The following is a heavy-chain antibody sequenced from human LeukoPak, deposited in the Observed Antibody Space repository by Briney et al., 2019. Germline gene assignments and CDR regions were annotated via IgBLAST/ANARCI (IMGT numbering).Heavy chain of an antibody. D-gene: IGHD6-13*01. Sequence: PEGSLRLFCAASGFTFSSYRMIWLRQAPGKGLEWVSSISSSSRYIYYADSVKGLFTISRDYAKNSLYVKMHTVRAEDTAVYYCARGNAAAAGIEDYWGQGTLVTVSS. CDR1: GFTFSSYR. V-gene: IGHV3-21*01. J-gene: IGHJ4*02. CDR3: ARGNAAAAGIEDY. CDR2: ISSSSRYI.